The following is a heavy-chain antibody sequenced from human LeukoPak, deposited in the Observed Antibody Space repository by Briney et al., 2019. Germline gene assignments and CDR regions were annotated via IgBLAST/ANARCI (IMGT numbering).Heavy chain of an antibody. CDR1: GFTFSNHA. J-gene: IGHJ3*02. V-gene: IGHV3-23*01. D-gene: IGHD6-13*01. Sequence: GGSLRLSCAASGFTFSNHAMNWVRQAPGKGLEWVSVISGSGGSTYYADSVKGRFTISRDNSKNTLYLQMNSLRAEDTAVYYCAKGVSAAADDAFDIWGQGTMVTVSS. CDR3: AKGVSAAADDAFDI. CDR2: ISGSGGST.